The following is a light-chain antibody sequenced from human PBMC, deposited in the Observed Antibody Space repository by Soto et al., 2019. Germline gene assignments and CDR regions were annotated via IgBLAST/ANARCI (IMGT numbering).Light chain of an antibody. CDR2: DVS. CDR1: SSDVGGYNY. J-gene: IGLJ2*01. CDR3: RSYTSSSTPVV. V-gene: IGLV2-14*01. Sequence: QSVLTQPSSVSGAPGQSSTISCTGTSSDVGGYNYVSWYQQHPGKAPKLMIYDVSNRPSGVSNRFSGSKSGNTASLTISGLQGEDEADYYCRSYTSSSTPVVFGGGTKLTVL.